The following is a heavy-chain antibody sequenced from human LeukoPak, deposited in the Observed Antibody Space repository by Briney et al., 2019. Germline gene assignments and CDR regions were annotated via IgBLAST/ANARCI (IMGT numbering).Heavy chain of an antibody. J-gene: IGHJ4*02. CDR3: ARGLASGYPPIPFDY. CDR1: GGSFSGYY. Sequence: SETLSLTCAVYGGSFSGYYWSWIRQPPGKGLEWIGEINHSGSSNYNPSLKSRVTISVDTSKNEFSLNLTSVTAADTAIYYCARGLASGYPPIPFDYWGQGTLVTVSS. CDR2: INHSGSS. D-gene: IGHD3-3*01. V-gene: IGHV4-34*01.